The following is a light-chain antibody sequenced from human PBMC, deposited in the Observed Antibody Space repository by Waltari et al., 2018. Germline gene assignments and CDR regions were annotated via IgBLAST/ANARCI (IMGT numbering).Light chain of an antibody. CDR2: DAS. CDR3: QKYGTLPAT. J-gene: IGKJ1*01. Sequence: EIMLTQSPGTLSLSPGERATLSCRASQSISRYLAWYQHKPGQAPRLLIYDASSRATGIPDRFSGSGSGTDFSLTISRLEPEDFAVYYCQKYGTLPATFGQVTKVEIK. CDR1: QSISRY. V-gene: IGKV3-20*01.